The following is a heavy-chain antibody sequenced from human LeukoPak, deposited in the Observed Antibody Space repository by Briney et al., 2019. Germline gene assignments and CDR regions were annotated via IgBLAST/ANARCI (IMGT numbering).Heavy chain of an antibody. Sequence: SETLSLTCTVSGGSISSGSYYWSWIGQPAGKGLEWFGRIYTSGSTNYNPSLKSRVTISVDPYKNQFSLKLSSVTAADTAVYYCARLRAGYSSGWYDYWGQGTLVTVSS. J-gene: IGHJ4*02. D-gene: IGHD6-19*01. CDR3: ARLRAGYSSGWYDY. CDR2: IYTSGST. V-gene: IGHV4-61*02. CDR1: GGSISSGSYY.